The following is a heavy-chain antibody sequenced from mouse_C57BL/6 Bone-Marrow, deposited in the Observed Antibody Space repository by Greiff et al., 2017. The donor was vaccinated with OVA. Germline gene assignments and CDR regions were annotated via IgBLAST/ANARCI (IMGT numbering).Heavy chain of an antibody. CDR1: GYTFTDYY. Sequence: VQLQESGAELVRPGASVKLSCKASGYTFTDYYINWVKQRPGQGLEWIARIYPGSGNTYYNEKFKGKATLTAEKSSSTAYMQLSSLTSEDSAVYFCASYGSSLWAMDYWGQGTSVTVSS. V-gene: IGHV1-76*01. CDR2: IYPGSGNT. CDR3: ASYGSSLWAMDY. D-gene: IGHD1-1*01. J-gene: IGHJ4*01.